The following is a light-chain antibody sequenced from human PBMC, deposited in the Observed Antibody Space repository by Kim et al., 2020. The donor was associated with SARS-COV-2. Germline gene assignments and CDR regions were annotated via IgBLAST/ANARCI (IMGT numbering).Light chain of an antibody. CDR3: MQALQTLHT. V-gene: IGKV2-28*01. CDR2: LGS. CDR1: QSLLHSNGYNY. Sequence: DIVMTQSPLSLPVTPGEPASISCRSSQSLLHSNGYNYLDWYLQKPGQSPQLLIYLGSNRASGVPDRFSGSGSGTDFTLKISRLEAEDVGVYYCMQALQTLHTFGQGTKLEI. J-gene: IGKJ2*01.